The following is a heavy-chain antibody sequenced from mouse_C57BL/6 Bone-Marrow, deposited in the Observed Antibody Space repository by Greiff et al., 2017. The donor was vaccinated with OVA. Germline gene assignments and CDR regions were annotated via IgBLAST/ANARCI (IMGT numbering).Heavy chain of an antibody. V-gene: IGHV1-52*01. J-gene: IGHJ1*03. Sequence: QVQLQQPGAELVRPGSSVKLSCKASGYTFTSYWMHWVKQRPIQGLEWIGNIDPSDSETHYNQKFKDKATLTVDKSSSTAYMQLSSLTSEDSAVYYCARWDYYGSSLTEDFDVWGTGTTVTVSS. D-gene: IGHD1-1*01. CDR2: IDPSDSET. CDR3: ARWDYYGSSLTEDFDV. CDR1: GYTFTSYW.